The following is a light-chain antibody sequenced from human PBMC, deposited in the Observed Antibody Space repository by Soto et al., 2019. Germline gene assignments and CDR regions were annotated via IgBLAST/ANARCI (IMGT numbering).Light chain of an antibody. CDR1: SSNIGAGYD. V-gene: IGLV1-40*01. CDR3: QSYDGSLRDVV. Sequence: QSVLTQPPSVSGAPGQRVTISCTGSSSNIGAGYDVHWYQQLPGTAPKLLIYGNSNRPSGVPDRFSGSKSGTSASLAITGLQAEDEADYYCQSYDGSLRDVVFGGGTKLTVL. J-gene: IGLJ2*01. CDR2: GNS.